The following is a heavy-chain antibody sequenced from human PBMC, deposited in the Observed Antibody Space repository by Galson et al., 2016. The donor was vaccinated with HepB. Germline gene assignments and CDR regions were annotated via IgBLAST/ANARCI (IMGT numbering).Heavy chain of an antibody. CDR2: INGGGSST. V-gene: IGHV3-74*01. CDR1: GFTFGNYW. CDR3: ASEGPLALIDS. Sequence: SLRLSCAASGFTFGNYWMYWVRQPPGKGLVWVSRINGGGSSTTYADSVKGRFTISRDNAKNTLYLQMSGLRVEVSALYYCASEGPLALIDSWGHGTLVIVSS. D-gene: IGHD1-1*01. J-gene: IGHJ5*01.